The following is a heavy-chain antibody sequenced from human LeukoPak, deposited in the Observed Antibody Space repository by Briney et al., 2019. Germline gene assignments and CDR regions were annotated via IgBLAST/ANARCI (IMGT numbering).Heavy chain of an antibody. CDR3: AKEIFSGLLYIDY. Sequence: GGSLRLSCSASGFTFSLYAMHWVRQAPGKGLEWVSAITDAVGSTHYADSVKGRFTISSDNSKNTVYLQMNSLRPEDMAVYYCAKEIFSGLLYIDYWGQGTLVTVSS. CDR2: ITDAVGST. D-gene: IGHD5-12*01. CDR1: GFTFSLYA. V-gene: IGHV3-23*01. J-gene: IGHJ4*02.